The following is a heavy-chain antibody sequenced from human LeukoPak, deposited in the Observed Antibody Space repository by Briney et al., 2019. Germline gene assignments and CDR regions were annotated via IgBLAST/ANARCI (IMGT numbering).Heavy chain of an antibody. Sequence: GGSLRLSCAASGITFSNFAMSWVRQAPGKGLEWVSIIGYRGGSIYYAYSVKGRFTISRDNSKNTLFLQMNSLRDEDTAMYYCTRDPYNERSDIFELWGQGTLVTVSS. CDR3: TRDPYNERSDIFEL. D-gene: IGHD5-24*01. CDR1: GITFSNFA. J-gene: IGHJ4*02. CDR2: IGYRGGSI. V-gene: IGHV3-23*01.